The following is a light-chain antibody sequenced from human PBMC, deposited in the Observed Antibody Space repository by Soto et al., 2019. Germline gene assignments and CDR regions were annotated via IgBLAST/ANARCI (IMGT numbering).Light chain of an antibody. Sequence: QSVLTQPASVSGSPGHSTTISCTGTSSDVGAYNYVSWYQQHPGKAPQLMIYDVSIRPSGISYRFSGSKSGNTASLTISGLQAEDEADYYCSSYTTSSSYVFGTGTKVTVL. CDR1: SSDVGAYNY. CDR2: DVS. V-gene: IGLV2-14*03. CDR3: SSYTTSSSYV. J-gene: IGLJ1*01.